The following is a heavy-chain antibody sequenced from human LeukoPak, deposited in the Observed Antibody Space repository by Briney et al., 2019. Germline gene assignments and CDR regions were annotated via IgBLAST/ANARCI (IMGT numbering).Heavy chain of an antibody. Sequence: SETLSLTCIVSGGSISSSRDYWSWIRQPPGNGLEWIGEINHSGSTNYNPSLKSRVTISVDTSKNQFSLKLSSVTAADTAVYYCARHRRYSSSSRYNWFDPWGQGTLVTVSS. D-gene: IGHD6-13*01. CDR2: INHSGST. J-gene: IGHJ5*02. V-gene: IGHV4-39*01. CDR3: ARHRRYSSSSRYNWFDP. CDR1: GGSISSSRDY.